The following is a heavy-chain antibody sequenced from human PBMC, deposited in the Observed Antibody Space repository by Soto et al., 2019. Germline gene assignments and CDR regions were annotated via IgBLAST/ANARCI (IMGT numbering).Heavy chain of an antibody. D-gene: IGHD2-21*02. CDR1: GGSISSSSYY. Sequence: TLSLTCTVSGGSISSSSYYWGWIRQPPGKGLEWIGSIYYSGSTYYNPSLKSRVTISVDTSKNQFSLKLSSVTAADTAVYYCARQLRRGVTPHYFDYWGQGTLVTVSS. J-gene: IGHJ4*02. CDR3: ARQLRRGVTPHYFDY. V-gene: IGHV4-39*01. CDR2: IYYSGST.